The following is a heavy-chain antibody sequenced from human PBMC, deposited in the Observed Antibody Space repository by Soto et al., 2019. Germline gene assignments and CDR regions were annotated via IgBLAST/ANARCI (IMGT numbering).Heavy chain of an antibody. J-gene: IGHJ4*02. CDR1: GDSIGNSH. CDR3: ARHHPRTPAALELPFDF. CDR2: PFSRGSA. D-gene: IGHD6-25*01. V-gene: IGHV4-4*09. Sequence: PSAPLSLTCTVSGDSIGNSHCSWIRQPPGKGLEWIGLPFSRGSATYNPSLKSRVTISVDTSKNQLSLKLTSVTAADTAVYFCARHHPRTPAALELPFDFWGKGTLVTVSS.